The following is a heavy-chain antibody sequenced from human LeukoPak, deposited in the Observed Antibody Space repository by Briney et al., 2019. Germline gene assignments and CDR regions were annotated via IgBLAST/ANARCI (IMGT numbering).Heavy chain of an antibody. D-gene: IGHD6-13*01. V-gene: IGHV3-30-3*01. CDR2: ISYDGSNK. Sequence: GGSLRLSCAASGFTFSSYAMHWVRQAPGKGLEWVAVISYDGSNKYYADSVKGQFTISRDNSKNTLYLQMNSLRAEDTAVYYCHISSRTPIVDAFDIWGQGTMVTVSS. CDR3: HISSRTPIVDAFDI. J-gene: IGHJ3*02. CDR1: GFTFSSYA.